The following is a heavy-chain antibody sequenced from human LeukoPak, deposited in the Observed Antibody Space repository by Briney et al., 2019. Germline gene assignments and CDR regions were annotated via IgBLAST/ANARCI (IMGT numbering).Heavy chain of an antibody. J-gene: IGHJ4*02. CDR3: GKVSHYGDYEVDY. Sequence: GRSLRLSCAASGFTFSNYAMHWVRQAPGKGLEWVAVISKDGSYKYFADSVKGRFTITRDNSKNTLFLQMNSLRAEDTAVYYCGKVSHYGDYEVDYWGQGTLVSVSS. CDR1: GFTFSNYA. D-gene: IGHD4-17*01. V-gene: IGHV3-30*18. CDR2: ISKDGSYK.